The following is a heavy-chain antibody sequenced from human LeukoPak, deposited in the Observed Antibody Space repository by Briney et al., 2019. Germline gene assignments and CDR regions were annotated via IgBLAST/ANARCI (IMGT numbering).Heavy chain of an antibody. CDR1: GFTFSTYS. CDR3: AKKRTYSGYDYYFDY. V-gene: IGHV3-21*01. CDR2: ITISSDYI. J-gene: IGHJ4*02. D-gene: IGHD5-12*01. Sequence: PGGSLRLSCAASGFTFSTYSMHWVRQAPGKGLEWVSSITISSDYIYYADSVKGRFTISRDNSKNTLYLQMNSLRAEDTAVYYCAKKRTYSGYDYYFDYWGQGTLVTVSS.